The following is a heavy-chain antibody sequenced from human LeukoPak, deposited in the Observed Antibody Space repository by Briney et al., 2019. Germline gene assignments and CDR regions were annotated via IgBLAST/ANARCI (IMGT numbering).Heavy chain of an antibody. CDR2: VTSSSAYI. Sequence: GGSLRLSCAASGFHYSAYNMNWVRQAPGKGLERVASVTSSSAYIYYGDSGKGRVRISRDNAKNSLYLQMTALIAEDTAVYYCARDPPNNGYDFDYWGQGILVTVSS. J-gene: IGHJ4*02. D-gene: IGHD3-22*01. CDR1: GFHYSAYN. CDR3: ARDPPNNGYDFDY. V-gene: IGHV3-21*01.